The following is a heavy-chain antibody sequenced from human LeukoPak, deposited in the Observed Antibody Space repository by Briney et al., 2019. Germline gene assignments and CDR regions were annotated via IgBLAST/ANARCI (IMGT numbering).Heavy chain of an antibody. CDR2: INHSGST. CDR3: ASRSRRRSGSYDY. CDR1: GGSFSGYY. J-gene: IGHJ4*02. D-gene: IGHD1-26*01. Sequence: PSETLSLTCAVYGGSFSGYYWSWIRQPPGKGLEWIGEINHSGSTSYNPSLKSRVTISVDTSKNQFSLKLSSVTAADTAVYYCASRSRRRSGSYDYWGQGTLVTVSS. V-gene: IGHV4-34*01.